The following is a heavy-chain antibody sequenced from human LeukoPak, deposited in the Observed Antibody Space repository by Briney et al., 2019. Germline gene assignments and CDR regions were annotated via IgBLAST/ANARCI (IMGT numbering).Heavy chain of an antibody. V-gene: IGHV4-34*01. CDR3: AVGITILGVAASFDS. CDR2: IDHRGTA. J-gene: IGHJ4*02. Sequence: PSETLSLTCAVYGASYNAYYWSWIRQPPGKGLEWIGDIDHRGTATYNPSLKSRLTISADASKNQFSLKLNSVTDADTAAYYCAVGITILGVAASFDSWGQGNLVIVSS. CDR1: GASYNAYY. D-gene: IGHD3-3*01.